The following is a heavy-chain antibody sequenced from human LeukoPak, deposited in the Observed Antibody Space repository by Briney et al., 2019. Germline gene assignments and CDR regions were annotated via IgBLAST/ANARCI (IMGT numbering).Heavy chain of an antibody. CDR1: GFTFSNYV. D-gene: IGHD2-2*01. Sequence: GGSLRLSCAASGFTFSNYVMSWVRQAPGKGLEWVSAISGSDDSTWYADSVKGRFPVSRDNSKNTLYLQMNSLRAEDTAVYYCAKLLSGYCSRTSCLNWFDPWGQGTLVTVSS. CDR3: AKLLSGYCSRTSCLNWFDP. CDR2: ISGSDDST. J-gene: IGHJ5*02. V-gene: IGHV3-23*01.